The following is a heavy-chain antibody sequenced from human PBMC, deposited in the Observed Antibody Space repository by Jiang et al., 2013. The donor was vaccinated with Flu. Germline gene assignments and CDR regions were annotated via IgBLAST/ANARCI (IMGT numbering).Heavy chain of an antibody. CDR1: GGSISSYY. V-gene: IGHV4-59*01. CDR3: ARVPNLYDSSGYYGAGAFDI. J-gene: IGHJ3*02. D-gene: IGHD3-22*01. Sequence: GPGLVKPSETLSLTCTVSGGSISSYYWSWIRQPPGKGLEWIGYIYYSGSTNYNPSLKSRVTISVDTSKNQFSLKLSSVTAADTAVYYCARVPNLYDSSGYYGAGAFDIWGQGTMVTVSS. CDR2: IYYSGST.